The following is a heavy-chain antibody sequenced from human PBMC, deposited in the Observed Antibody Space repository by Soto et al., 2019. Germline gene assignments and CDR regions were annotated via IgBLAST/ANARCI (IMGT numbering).Heavy chain of an antibody. CDR3: GRGAILGSMDV. V-gene: IGHV1-2*02. D-gene: IGHD1-26*01. Sequence: ASVKVSCKASGYTFTGYYIHWVRLAPGQGLEWTGWINPNNGATNYAQQFQGRVTMTTDTSIRSAYMDLSRLTSDDTATYWCGRGAILGSMDVWGQGTTVTVSS. CDR2: INPNNGAT. CDR1: GYTFTGYY. J-gene: IGHJ6*02.